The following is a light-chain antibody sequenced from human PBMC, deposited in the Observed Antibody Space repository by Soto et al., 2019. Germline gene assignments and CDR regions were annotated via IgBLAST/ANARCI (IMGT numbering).Light chain of an antibody. J-gene: IGLJ1*01. CDR3: QAWDSSTAV. V-gene: IGLV3-1*01. CDR1: KLGDNY. Sequence: SYELTQPPSVSVSPGQTASITCSGDKLGDNYAYWYQQKPGQSPVLVIYQDTKRPSGIAERFSGSNSGDTATLTISGTQAMDEADYYCQAWDSSTAVFGTGTKLTVL. CDR2: QDT.